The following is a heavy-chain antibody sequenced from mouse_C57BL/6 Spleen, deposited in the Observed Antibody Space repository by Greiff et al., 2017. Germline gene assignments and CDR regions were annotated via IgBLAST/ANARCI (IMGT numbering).Heavy chain of an antibody. CDR3: TGDYYGSSYGYAMDY. J-gene: IGHJ4*01. D-gene: IGHD1-1*01. CDR2: IDPEDGDT. CDR1: GFNIKDYY. V-gene: IGHV14-1*01. Sequence: VQLQQSGAELVRPGASVKLSCTASGFNIKDYYMHWVKQRPEQGLEWIGRIDPEDGDTEYAPKFQGKATMTADTSSNTAYLQLSSLTSEDTAVYYCTGDYYGSSYGYAMDYWGQGTSVTVSS.